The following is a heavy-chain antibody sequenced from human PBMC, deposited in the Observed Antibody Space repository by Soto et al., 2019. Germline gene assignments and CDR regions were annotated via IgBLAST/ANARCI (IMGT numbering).Heavy chain of an antibody. D-gene: IGHD4-17*01. J-gene: IGHJ5*02. Sequence: QVQLVQSGAEVKKPGASVKVSCKASGYTFTSYYMHWVRQAPGQGLEWMGIINHSGGSTSYAQKFQGRVTMTRDTSTSTVYLELSSLRSEDTAVYYCARDQAVTTPDYGDYPVGWFDPWGQGTLVTVSS. CDR1: GYTFTSYY. CDR3: ARDQAVTTPDYGDYPVGWFDP. CDR2: INHSGGST. V-gene: IGHV1-46*01.